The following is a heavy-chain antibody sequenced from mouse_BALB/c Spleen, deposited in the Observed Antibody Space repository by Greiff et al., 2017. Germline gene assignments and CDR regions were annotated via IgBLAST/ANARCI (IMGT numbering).Heavy chain of an antibody. V-gene: IGHV3-6*02. CDR1: GYSITSGYY. CDR2: ISYDGSN. CDR3: ARGAYGNWGDYYAMDY. Sequence: VQLQQSGPGLVKPSQSLSLTCSVTGYSITSGYYWNWIRQFPGNKLEWMGYISYDGSNNYNPSLKNRISITRDTSKNQFFLKLNSVTTEDTATYYCARGAYGNWGDYYAMDYWGQGTSVTVSS. D-gene: IGHD2-10*02. J-gene: IGHJ4*01.